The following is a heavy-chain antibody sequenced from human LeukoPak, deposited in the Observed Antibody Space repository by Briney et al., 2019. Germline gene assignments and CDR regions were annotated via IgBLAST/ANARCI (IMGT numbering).Heavy chain of an antibody. CDR2: ISGVGASYI. CDR3: ARDNGHRYDILGAKWYFDL. J-gene: IGHJ2*01. V-gene: IGHV3-21*01. D-gene: IGHD3-9*01. Sequence: KAGGSLRLSCEVSEFALERYTMIWVRQARGKGLEWVSSISGVGASYICYAGSVKSRFTICRDNARTSLYLQMDSLKVEDTALYYCARDNGHRYDILGAKWYFDLWGRGTLVSVSS. CDR1: EFALERYT.